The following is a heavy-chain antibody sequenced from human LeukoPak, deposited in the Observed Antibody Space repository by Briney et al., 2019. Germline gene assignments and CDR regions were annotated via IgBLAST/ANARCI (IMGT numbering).Heavy chain of an antibody. J-gene: IGHJ6*02. CDR1: GFTFSSYA. CDR3: ARDGAYYYDSSGYYRKDENYYYYYGMDV. CDR2: ISGRDGST. Sequence: YPGGSLRLSCAASGFTFSSYAMSWVRQAPGKGLEWVSAISGRDGSTYYADSVKGRFTISRDNAKNSLYLQMNSLRAEDTAVYYCARDGAYYYDSSGYYRKDENYYYYYGMDVWGQGTTVTVSS. V-gene: IGHV3-23*01. D-gene: IGHD3-22*01.